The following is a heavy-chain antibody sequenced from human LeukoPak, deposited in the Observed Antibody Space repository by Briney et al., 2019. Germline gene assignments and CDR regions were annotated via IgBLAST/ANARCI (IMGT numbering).Heavy chain of an antibody. J-gene: IGHJ4*02. CDR3: ARGPLRGAVTGTDY. D-gene: IGHD6-19*01. CDR2: MNPNSGNT. CDR1: GYTFTSYD. Sequence: ASVKVSCKASGYTFTSYDINWVRQATGQGLEWMGWMNPNSGNTGYAQKFQGRATMTRNTSISTAYMELSSLRSEDTPVYYCARGPLRGAVTGTDYWGQGTLVTVSS. V-gene: IGHV1-8*01.